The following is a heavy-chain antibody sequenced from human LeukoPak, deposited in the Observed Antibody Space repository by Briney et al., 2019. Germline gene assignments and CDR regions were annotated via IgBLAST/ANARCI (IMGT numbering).Heavy chain of an antibody. J-gene: IGHJ6*02. CDR1: GGSFSGYY. CDR3: ARVGALVGVLYGMDV. Sequence: PSETLSLTCAVYGGSFSGYYWSWIRQPPGERLEWIGEINHSGSTNYNPSLKSRVTISVDTSKNQFSLKLSSVTAADTAVYYCARVGALVGVLYGMDVWGQGTTVTVSS. D-gene: IGHD1-26*01. CDR2: INHSGST. V-gene: IGHV4-34*01.